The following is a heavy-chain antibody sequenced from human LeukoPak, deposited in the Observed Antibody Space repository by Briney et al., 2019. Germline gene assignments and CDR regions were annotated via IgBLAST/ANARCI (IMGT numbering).Heavy chain of an antibody. Sequence: PGGSLRLSCAASGFTFSSYGMHWVRQAPGKGLEWVAVISYDGSNKYYADSVKGRFTISRDNSKNTLYLQMNSLRAEDTAVYYCAKSPLYYDSSGYYYDYWGQGTLVTVSS. V-gene: IGHV3-30*18. CDR3: AKSPLYYDSSGYYYDY. D-gene: IGHD3-22*01. J-gene: IGHJ4*02. CDR2: ISYDGSNK. CDR1: GFTFSSYG.